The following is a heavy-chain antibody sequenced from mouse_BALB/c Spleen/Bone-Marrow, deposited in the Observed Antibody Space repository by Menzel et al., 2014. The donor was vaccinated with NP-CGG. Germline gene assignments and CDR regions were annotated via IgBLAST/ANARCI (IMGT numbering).Heavy chain of an antibody. CDR2: IYPGSGST. CDR1: GFTFTDYV. CDR3: APGYAMDY. V-gene: IGHV1-77*01. J-gene: IGHJ4*01. Sequence: AQLQQSGPELVKPGASVKMSCKASGFTFTDYVINWVKQRTGQGLEWIGEIYPGSGSTYYIERFKGKATLTADKSSNTAYMQLSSLTSEDSAVYFCAPGYAMDYWGQGTSVTVSS.